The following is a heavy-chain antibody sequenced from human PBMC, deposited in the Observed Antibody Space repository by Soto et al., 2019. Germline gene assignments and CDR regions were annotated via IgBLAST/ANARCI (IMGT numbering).Heavy chain of an antibody. Sequence: GGSLRLSCAASGFTFSSYAMSWVRQAPGKGLEWVSAISGSGGSTYYADSVKGRFTISRDNSKNTLYLQMNSLRAEDTAVYYCATSHLDCSSTSCSEVYYYYYGMDVWGQGTTVTVSS. V-gene: IGHV3-23*01. CDR3: ATSHLDCSSTSCSEVYYYYYGMDV. CDR2: ISGSGGST. CDR1: GFTFSSYA. J-gene: IGHJ6*02. D-gene: IGHD2-2*01.